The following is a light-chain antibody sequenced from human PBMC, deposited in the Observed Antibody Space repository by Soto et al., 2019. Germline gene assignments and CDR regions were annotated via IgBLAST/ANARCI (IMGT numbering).Light chain of an antibody. CDR1: QSVSSSY. Sequence: DILLTQSPCTPSLSPAERATLSCRARQSVSSSYLAWYQQKPGQAPRLIIYGASSRATGIPDRFSGSGSGTDFTLTICSLQPDDFATYYCQQYNTYSWTFGAGPKVDMK. CDR3: QQYNTYSWT. V-gene: IGKV3-20*01. CDR2: GAS. J-gene: IGKJ1*01.